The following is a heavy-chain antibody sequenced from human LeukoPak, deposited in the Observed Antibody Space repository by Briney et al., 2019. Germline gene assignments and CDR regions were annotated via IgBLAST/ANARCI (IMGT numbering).Heavy chain of an antibody. CDR1: GGTFSSYA. J-gene: IGHJ4*02. CDR2: MNPNSGGT. D-gene: IGHD2-8*01. CDR3: ARGLCCSNGVCHTEFDH. Sequence: ASVKVPCKASGGTFSSYAISWVRQAPGQGLEWMGWMNPNSGGTNYAQKFKGRVTMTRDTSISTAYMEVSGLRSDDTAIYFCARGLCCSNGVCHTEFDHWGQGTLVTVSS. V-gene: IGHV1-2*02.